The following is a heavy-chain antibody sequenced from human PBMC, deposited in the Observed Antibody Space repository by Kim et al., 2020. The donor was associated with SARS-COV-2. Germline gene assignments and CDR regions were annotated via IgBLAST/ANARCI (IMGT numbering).Heavy chain of an antibody. Sequence: YSQAIQGQVTISADKSISTAYLQWSSLKASDTAMYYCARHVYDSSSPADYWGQGTLVTVSS. J-gene: IGHJ4*02. D-gene: IGHD3-22*01. V-gene: IGHV5-51*01. CDR3: ARHVYDSSSPADY.